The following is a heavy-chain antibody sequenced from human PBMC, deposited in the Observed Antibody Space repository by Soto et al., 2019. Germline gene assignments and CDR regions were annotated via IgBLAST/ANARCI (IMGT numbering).Heavy chain of an antibody. CDR2: INSDGSST. CDR1: GFTFSSYW. Sequence: GGSLRLSCAASGFTFSSYWMHWVRQAPGKGLVWVSRINSDGSSTSYADSVKGRFTISRDNAKNTLYLHMNSLRAEDTAVYYCARVRGDYGDYVFDCWGQGTLVTVSS. J-gene: IGHJ4*02. CDR3: ARVRGDYGDYVFDC. D-gene: IGHD4-17*01. V-gene: IGHV3-74*01.